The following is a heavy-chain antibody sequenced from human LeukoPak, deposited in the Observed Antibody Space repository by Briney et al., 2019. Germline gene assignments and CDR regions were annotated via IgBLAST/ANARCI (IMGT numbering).Heavy chain of an antibody. CDR2: IGGSGDDK. V-gene: IGHV3-23*01. CDR3: AKTLRDLDWLTGELHV. D-gene: IGHD3-3*01. CDR1: GFTFDNYD. J-gene: IGHJ6*02. Sequence: PGGSLRLSCAASGFTFDNYDMIWARQTPGKGLEWVSGIGGSGDDKPYADAVMGRFTVYIDDSKNSLYLQMNSLRAEDTAIYYCAKTLRDLDWLTGELHVWGQGPTVTVSS.